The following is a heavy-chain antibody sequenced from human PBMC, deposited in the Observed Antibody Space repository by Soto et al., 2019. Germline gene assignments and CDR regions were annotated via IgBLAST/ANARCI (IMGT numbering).Heavy chain of an antibody. Sequence: QVQLQESGPGLVKPSQTLSLTCTVSGGSISSGGYYWSWIRQHPGKGLEWIGYIYYSGSTYYNPSLNGRVTISVDTPKNPFSLKLSSVTAADTAVYYCAASCVACGGFNYYGMDVWGQGTTVTVSS. J-gene: IGHJ6*02. CDR2: IYYSGST. D-gene: IGHD5-12*01. CDR1: GGSISSGGYY. V-gene: IGHV4-31*03. CDR3: AASCVACGGFNYYGMDV.